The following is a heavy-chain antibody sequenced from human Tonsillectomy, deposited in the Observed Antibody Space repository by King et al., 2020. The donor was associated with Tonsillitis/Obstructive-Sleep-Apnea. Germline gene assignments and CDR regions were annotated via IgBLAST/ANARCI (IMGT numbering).Heavy chain of an antibody. Sequence: QLVQSGAEVKKPGESLRISCKGSGYSFTSYWISWVRQMPGKGLEWMGRIDPSDSYTNYDPSFQGHVTISADKSISTAYLQWSSLKASDTAMYYCARHPGGGLQRAWFDPWGQGTLVTVSS. CDR3: ARHPGGGLQRAWFDP. CDR2: IDPSDSYT. CDR1: GYSFTSYW. D-gene: IGHD5-24*01. J-gene: IGHJ5*02. V-gene: IGHV5-10-1*01.